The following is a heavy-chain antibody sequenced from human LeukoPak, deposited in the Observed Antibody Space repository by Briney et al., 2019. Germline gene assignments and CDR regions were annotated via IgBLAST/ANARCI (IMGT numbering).Heavy chain of an antibody. CDR2: IYTSGST. V-gene: IGHV4-4*07. J-gene: IGHJ4*02. Sequence: PSETLSLTCTVSGGSISSYYWSWIRQPAGKGLEWIGRIYTSGSTNYNPSLKSRVTMSVDTSKNQFSLKQNSVTAADTAVYYCARDRYYYDSSGYSLFDYWGQGTLVTVSS. CDR1: GGSISSYY. D-gene: IGHD3-22*01. CDR3: ARDRYYYDSSGYSLFDY.